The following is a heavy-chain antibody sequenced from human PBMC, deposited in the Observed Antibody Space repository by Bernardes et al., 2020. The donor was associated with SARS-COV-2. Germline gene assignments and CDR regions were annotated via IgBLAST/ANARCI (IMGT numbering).Heavy chain of an antibody. CDR3: AKISSTCSQGYCMDV. CDR2: ISSTRDTT. V-gene: IGHV3-23*01. D-gene: IGHD2-2*01. Sequence: GGSLRLSCAASRFTFSTYSMSWVRQAPGKGLQWVSAISSTRDTTKYTDSVKGRFTITRDNSKNTLYLQLNTLRAEATAVYYSAKISSTCSQGYCMDVWGQGTSVTVSS. J-gene: IGHJ6*02. CDR1: RFTFSTYS.